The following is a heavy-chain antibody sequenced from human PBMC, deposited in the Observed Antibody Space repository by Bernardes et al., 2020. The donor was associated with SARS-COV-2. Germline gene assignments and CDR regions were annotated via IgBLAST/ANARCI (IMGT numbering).Heavy chain of an antibody. Sequence: LRLSCAASGFTFNTYGMHWVRRAPGKGLEWVAVIWYDGSTKYYADSVKGRFTISRDNSKNTLYLQMDSLRAEDTAVYYCVRRFCAVSSACGNFYGMGVWGQGTTVTVSS. CDR2: IWYDGSTK. CDR1: GFTFNTYG. CDR3: VRRFCAVSSACGNFYGMGV. V-gene: IGHV3-33*01. D-gene: IGHD3-16*01. J-gene: IGHJ6*02.